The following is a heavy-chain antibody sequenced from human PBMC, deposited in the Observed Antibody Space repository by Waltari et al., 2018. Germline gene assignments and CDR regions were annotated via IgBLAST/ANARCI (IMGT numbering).Heavy chain of an antibody. CDR1: GYSFTAYY. V-gene: IGHV1-2*06. CDR2: INPNSGGT. D-gene: IGHD2-15*01. Sequence: QVQLVQSGGQMRKPGASVKVSCKASGYSFTAYYIHWVRQAPGQGLEWMGRINPNSGGTNYAQKFQGRVTMTRDTSISTAYMELTRLRSDDTAIYYCARNQPSTSHRYCCGGSCYGTPGDFWGQGTLVSVSS. J-gene: IGHJ4*02. CDR3: ARNQPSTSHRYCCGGSCYGTPGDF.